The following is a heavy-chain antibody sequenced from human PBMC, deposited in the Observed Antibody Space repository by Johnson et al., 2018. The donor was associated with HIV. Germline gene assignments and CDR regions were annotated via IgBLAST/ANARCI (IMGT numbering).Heavy chain of an antibody. J-gene: IGHJ3*02. Sequence: VHLVESGGGLVQPGGSLRLSCAVSGFTFTSYAMTWVRQAPGKGLECVSAISGDDDITYYADSVKGRFTISRDNSKNTLYLQMNSLRAEDTALYYCARDRAGFDIWGQGTMVTVSS. CDR2: ISGDDDIT. CDR1: GFTFTSYA. D-gene: IGHD6-19*01. V-gene: IGHV3-23*04. CDR3: ARDRAGFDI.